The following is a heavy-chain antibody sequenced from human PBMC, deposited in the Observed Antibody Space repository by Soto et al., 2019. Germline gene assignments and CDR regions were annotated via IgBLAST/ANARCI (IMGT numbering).Heavy chain of an antibody. J-gene: IGHJ4*02. D-gene: IGHD5-12*01. CDR3: ARPSRYSGYLFDY. Sequence: PSETLSLTCTVSGGSISSSSYYWGWIRQPPGKGLEWIGSIYYSGSTYYNPSLKSRVTISVDTSKNQFSLKLSSVTAADTAVYYCARPSRYSGYLFDYWGQGTLVTVSS. V-gene: IGHV4-39*01. CDR2: IYYSGST. CDR1: GGSISSSSYY.